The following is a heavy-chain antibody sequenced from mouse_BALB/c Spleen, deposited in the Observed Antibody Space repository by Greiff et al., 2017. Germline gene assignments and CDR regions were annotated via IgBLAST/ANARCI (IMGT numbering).Heavy chain of an antibody. D-gene: IGHD2-2*01. CDR3: ARYGLPFYAMDY. V-gene: IGHV1-9*01. J-gene: IGHJ4*01. CDR2: ILPGSGST. CDR1: GYTFSSYW. Sequence: QVQLQQSGAELMKPGASVKISCKATGYTFSSYWIEWVKQRPGHGLEWIGEILPGSGSTNYNEKFKGKATFTADTSSNTAYMQLSSLTSEDSAVYYCARYGLPFYAMDYGGQGTSVTVSS.